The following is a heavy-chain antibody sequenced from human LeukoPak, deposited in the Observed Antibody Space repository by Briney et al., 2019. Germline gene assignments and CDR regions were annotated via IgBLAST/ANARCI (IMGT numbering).Heavy chain of an antibody. D-gene: IGHD1-26*01. CDR2: INSDGSST. J-gene: IGHJ4*02. Sequence: GGSLRLSCAASGFTFSSYWMHWVRQAPGKGLVWVSRINSDGSSTSYADSVKGRFTISRDNDKNTLYLQMNSLRAEDTAVYYCARGSLGGSYLGWGQGTLVTVSS. CDR3: ARGSLGGSYLG. CDR1: GFTFSSYW. V-gene: IGHV3-74*01.